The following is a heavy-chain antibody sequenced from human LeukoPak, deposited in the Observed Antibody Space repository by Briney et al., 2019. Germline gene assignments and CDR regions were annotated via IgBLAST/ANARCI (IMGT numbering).Heavy chain of an antibody. D-gene: IGHD6-19*01. CDR1: GFNFGSYA. V-gene: IGHV3-33*01. J-gene: IGHJ4*02. CDR2: IWFDGSNE. Sequence: GRSLRLSCAASGFNFGSYAMHWVRQAPDRGLEWVAVIWFDGSNERYADSVKGRFTISRDDSQSTLYLQMNSLRPDDTAVYYCARPSSGWHRGDYWGQGTLVTVSS. CDR3: ARPSSGWHRGDY.